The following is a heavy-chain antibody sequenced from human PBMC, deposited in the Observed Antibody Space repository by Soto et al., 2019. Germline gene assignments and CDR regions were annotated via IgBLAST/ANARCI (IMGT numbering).Heavy chain of an antibody. CDR3: ANLDMITFGGVIGPNDEFDV. D-gene: IGHD3-16*02. J-gene: IGHJ3*01. CDR1: GGSFSGYY. V-gene: IGHV4-34*01. Sequence: SETLSLTCAVYGGSFSGYYWTWIRQPPGTGLEWIGEINHSGSTNYNPSLKSRVAISGDTSRNQFSLRLSSVTAADTAVYYCANLDMITFGGVIGPNDEFDVWGQGIMVTVSS. CDR2: INHSGST.